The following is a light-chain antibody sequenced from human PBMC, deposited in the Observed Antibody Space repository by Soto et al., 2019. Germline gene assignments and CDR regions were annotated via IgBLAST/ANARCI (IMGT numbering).Light chain of an antibody. Sequence: EIVLTQSPATLSLSPGERATLSCRASQSVKNYLAWSQQKPGQAPRLLIHDASNRATGIPARFSGSGSGTAFILTSSSLEPEDSAVYYCQQRSNGPPFTFGGGTKVEIK. CDR1: QSVKNY. V-gene: IGKV3-11*01. CDR3: QQRSNGPPFT. CDR2: DAS. J-gene: IGKJ4*01.